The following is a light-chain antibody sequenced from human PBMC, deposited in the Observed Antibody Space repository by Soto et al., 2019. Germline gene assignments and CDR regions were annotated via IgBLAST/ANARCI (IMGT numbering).Light chain of an antibody. J-gene: IGLJ3*02. Sequence: QSALTQPASVSGAPGQSITISCTGTSSDVGGYNYVSWYQQHPGKAPKLLIYEVSDRPSGVSSRFSGSKSGNTASLTISGLQAEDEADYYCCSYARSSTWMFGGGTKLTVL. CDR1: SSDVGGYNY. CDR2: EVS. CDR3: CSYARSSTWM. V-gene: IGLV2-14*01.